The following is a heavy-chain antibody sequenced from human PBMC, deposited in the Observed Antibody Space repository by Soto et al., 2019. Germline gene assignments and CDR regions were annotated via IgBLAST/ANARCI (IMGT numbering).Heavy chain of an antibody. V-gene: IGHV4-39*01. CDR3: VSQRTTVPTQAYFDY. J-gene: IGHJ4*02. D-gene: IGHD4-17*01. Sequence: SETLSLTCTVSGGSVTNSSYYWGWIRQSPGKGLEWIGSVYYRGRSYSKSSVKSRVTISVDTSKNRFSLSLNSVTASDTAVYFCVSQRTTVPTQAYFDYWGPGAPVTVSS. CDR2: VYYRGRS. CDR1: GGSVTNSSYY.